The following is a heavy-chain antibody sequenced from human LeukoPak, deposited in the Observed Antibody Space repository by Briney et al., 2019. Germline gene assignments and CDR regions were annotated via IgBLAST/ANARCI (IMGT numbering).Heavy chain of an antibody. V-gene: IGHV1-18*01. D-gene: IGHD3-10*01. CDR3: ARNINLKYCYGSGDPYYFDY. J-gene: IGHJ4*02. Sequence: GASVKVSCKASGYTFTSYGNSWVRQAPGQGLEWMGWISAYNGNTNYAQKLQGRVTMTTDTSTSTAYMELRSLRSDDTAVYYCARNINLKYCYGSGDPYYFDYWGQGTLVTVSS. CDR1: GYTFTSYG. CDR2: ISAYNGNT.